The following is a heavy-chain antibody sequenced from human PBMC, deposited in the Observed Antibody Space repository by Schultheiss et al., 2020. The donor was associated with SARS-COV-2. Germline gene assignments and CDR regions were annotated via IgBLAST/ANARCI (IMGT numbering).Heavy chain of an antibody. J-gene: IGHJ5*02. Sequence: GGSLRLSCSASGFTFGSYSMNWVRQAPGKGLEWVSSISSSSSYIYYADSVKGRFTISRDNAKNSLYLQMNSLRAEDTAVYYCARDSANYDFWSGYLNWFDPWGQGTLVTVSS. V-gene: IGHV3-21*01. CDR2: ISSSSSYI. D-gene: IGHD3-3*01. CDR3: ARDSANYDFWSGYLNWFDP. CDR1: GFTFGSYS.